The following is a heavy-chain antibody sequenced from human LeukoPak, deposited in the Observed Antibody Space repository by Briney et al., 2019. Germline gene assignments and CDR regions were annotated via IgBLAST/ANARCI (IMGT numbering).Heavy chain of an antibody. V-gene: IGHV3-7*03. CDR1: GFTFSGYW. Sequence: GGSLRLSCAASGFTFSGYWMSWVRQAPGKGLEWVANINQDGRGKYYADSVKDRFTLSRDNAKNSLYLQMNNLGVEDTAVYFCARDFGGILTGPQFDYWGQGALVTVSS. J-gene: IGHJ4*02. CDR2: INQDGRGK. CDR3: ARDFGGILTGPQFDY. D-gene: IGHD3-10*01.